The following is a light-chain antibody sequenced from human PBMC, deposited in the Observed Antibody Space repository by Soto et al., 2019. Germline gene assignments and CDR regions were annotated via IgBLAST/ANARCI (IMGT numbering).Light chain of an antibody. CDR3: ISYTSSGTPFYI. J-gene: IGLJ1*01. V-gene: IGLV2-14*01. CDR2: AFS. Sequence: QSALTQPASVSGSPGQSITISCTGTSTDVSIYTYVSWYQQHPGKAPKLLIYAFSNRPSGVSDRFSGSKSGNTASLTISGLQAEDEADYYCISYTSSGTPFYIFGSGTKVTVL. CDR1: STDVSIYTY.